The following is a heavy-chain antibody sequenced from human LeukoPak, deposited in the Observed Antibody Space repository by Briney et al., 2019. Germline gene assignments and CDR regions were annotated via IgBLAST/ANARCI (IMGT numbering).Heavy chain of an antibody. Sequence: SETLSLTCTVSGDSISSSRYYWGWIRQPPGKGLEWIGSIYYSGTTYYSPSLKSRVTISIDTSKNQFSLKLSSVTAADTAVYYCARHMFTGNPIIFDYWGQGTLGSVSS. CDR3: ARHMFTGNPIIFDY. CDR1: GDSISSSRYY. J-gene: IGHJ4*02. V-gene: IGHV4-39*01. CDR2: IYYSGTT. D-gene: IGHD2-8*02.